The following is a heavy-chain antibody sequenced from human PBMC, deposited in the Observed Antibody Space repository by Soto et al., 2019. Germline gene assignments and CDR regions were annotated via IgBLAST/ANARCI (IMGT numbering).Heavy chain of an antibody. V-gene: IGHV3-7*01. CDR1: GFTFSIYW. J-gene: IGHJ6*02. CDR2: IKQDGSEK. Sequence: VSLRLSCXVSGFTFSIYWMSWVRQAPGKGLDWVANIKQDGSEKYYVDSVKGRFTISRDNAKNSLYLQMNSLRAEDRAVYYCAGGRLDYGDYDVDGMDVWGQGTTVTVSS. CDR3: AGGRLDYGDYDVDGMDV. D-gene: IGHD4-17*01.